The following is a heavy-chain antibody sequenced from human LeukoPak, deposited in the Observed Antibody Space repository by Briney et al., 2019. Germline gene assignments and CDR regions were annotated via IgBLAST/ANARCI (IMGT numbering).Heavy chain of an antibody. Sequence: PGGSLRLSCGASGCTFSSYGMHWVRQAPGKGLEWVAVIWYDGSNKYYADSVKGRFTISRDNSKNTLYLQMNSLRAEDTAVYYCARVSGGLRSGFDYWGQGTLVTVSS. V-gene: IGHV3-33*01. D-gene: IGHD2-15*01. CDR1: GCTFSSYG. CDR3: ARVSGGLRSGFDY. CDR2: IWYDGSNK. J-gene: IGHJ4*02.